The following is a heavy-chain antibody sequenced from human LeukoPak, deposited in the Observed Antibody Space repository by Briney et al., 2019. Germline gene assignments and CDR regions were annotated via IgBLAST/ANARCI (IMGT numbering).Heavy chain of an antibody. D-gene: IGHD1-26*01. CDR1: GFTVSSNY. CDR2: IYSGGST. V-gene: IGHV3-53*01. J-gene: IGHJ4*02. CDR3: AKVVLVGAIFGPGY. Sequence: QPGGSLRLSCAASGFTVSSNYVSWVRQAPGKGLEWVSVIYSGGSTYYADSVKGRFTISRDNSKNTLYLQMNSLRAEDTAVYYCAKVVLVGAIFGPGYWGQGTLVTVSS.